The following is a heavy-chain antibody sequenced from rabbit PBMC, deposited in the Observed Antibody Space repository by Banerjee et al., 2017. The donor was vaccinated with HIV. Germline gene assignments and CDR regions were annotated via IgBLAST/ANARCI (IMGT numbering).Heavy chain of an antibody. CDR1: GFSFSSSHY. J-gene: IGHJ6*01. CDR2: IYAGGSDT. V-gene: IGHV1S45*01. CDR3: ARGDGGWRYGYDFGLDL. Sequence: QEQLEESGGDLVKPGASLTLTCTASGFSFSSSHYMCWVRQAPGKGLEWIASIYAGGSDTHYASWAKGRFTISKTSSTTVTLQMTSLTAADTATYFCARGDGGWRYGYDFGLDLWGPGTLVTVS. D-gene: IGHD6-1*01.